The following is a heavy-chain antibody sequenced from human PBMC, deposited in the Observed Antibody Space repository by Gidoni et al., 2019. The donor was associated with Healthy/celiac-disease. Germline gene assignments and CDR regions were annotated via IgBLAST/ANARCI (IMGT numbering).Heavy chain of an antibody. CDR1: GGSFSGYY. J-gene: IGHJ6*02. CDR3: ARMKGEVDV. Sequence: QVQLQQWGAGLLKPSETLSLPCAVYGGSFSGYYWSCIRQPPGKGLEWIGEINHRGSTNYNPSLKSRVTISVDTSKNQFSLKLSSVTAADTAVYYCARMKGEVDVWGQGTTVTVSS. CDR2: INHRGST. V-gene: IGHV4-34*01. D-gene: IGHD3-16*01.